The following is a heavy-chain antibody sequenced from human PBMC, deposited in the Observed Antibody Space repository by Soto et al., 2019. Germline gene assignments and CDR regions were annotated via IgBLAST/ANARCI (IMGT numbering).Heavy chain of an antibody. Sequence: EVQLVESGGGLVQPGGSLRLSCAASGFTFSSYSMNWVRQAPGKGLEWVSSISSSSSYIYYADSVKGRFTISRDNAKNSLYLQMNSLRAEDTAVYYCARDPAYCGGDCSFDYWGQGTLVTVSS. D-gene: IGHD2-21*02. CDR2: ISSSSSYI. CDR1: GFTFSSYS. J-gene: IGHJ4*02. CDR3: ARDPAYCGGDCSFDY. V-gene: IGHV3-21*01.